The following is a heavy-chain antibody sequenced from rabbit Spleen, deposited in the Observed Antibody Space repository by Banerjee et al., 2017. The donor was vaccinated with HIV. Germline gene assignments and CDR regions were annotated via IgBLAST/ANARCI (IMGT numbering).Heavy chain of an antibody. CDR1: GLDFSSSYW. V-gene: IGHV1S40*01. CDR3: ARDLDGVIGWNFGW. D-gene: IGHD1-1*01. CDR2: IDVSSSGRT. J-gene: IGHJ4*01. Sequence: QSLEESGGDLVKPGASLTLTCTASGLDFSSSYWICWVRQAPGKGLEWIACIDVSSSGRTYYASWAKGRFTISRTSSTTVALQMTSLTAADTATYFCARDLDGVIGWNFGWWGPGTLVTVS.